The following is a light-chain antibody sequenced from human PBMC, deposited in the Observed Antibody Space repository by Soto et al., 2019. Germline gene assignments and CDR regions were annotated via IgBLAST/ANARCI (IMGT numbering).Light chain of an antibody. CDR3: QQSYTSPWT. CDR2: AAS. CDR1: QNINNY. V-gene: IGKV1-39*01. J-gene: IGKJ1*01. Sequence: DIQMTQSPSSLYVSVGDRVTITCRASQNINNYLNWYQQKPGKAPKLLIYAASNLHTWVPSRFSGGGSGTDFTLSISSLQPEDFATYYCQQSYTSPWTFGLGTTVEI.